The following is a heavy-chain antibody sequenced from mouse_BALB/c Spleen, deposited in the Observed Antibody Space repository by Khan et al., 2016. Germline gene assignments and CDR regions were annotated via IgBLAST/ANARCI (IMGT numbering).Heavy chain of an antibody. CDR3: ARFQYGNY. J-gene: IGHJ2*01. CDR1: GYTFTNYG. V-gene: IGHV9-1*02. Sequence: QIQLVQSGPELKKPGETVKISCKASGYTFTNYGMNWVKQAPGKGLKWMGWINTYTGEPTYADDFKGRFAFRLDTSANTAYLQINNLKNEDMATYFCARFQYGNYWGQGTTLTVSS. CDR2: INTYTGEP. D-gene: IGHD2-10*02.